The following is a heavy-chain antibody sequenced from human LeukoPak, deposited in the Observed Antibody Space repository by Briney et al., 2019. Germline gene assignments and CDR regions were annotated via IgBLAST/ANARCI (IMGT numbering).Heavy chain of an antibody. CDR3: ARGSSSSNYYYYMDV. J-gene: IGHJ6*03. CDR2: IIPIFGTA. D-gene: IGHD6-6*01. Sequence: ASVKVSCKASGGTFSSYAISWVRQAPGQGLEWMGGIIPIFGTANYAQKFQGRVTITADKSTSTAYMELSSLRSEDTAVYYCARGSSSSNYYYYMDVWGKGTTVTVSS. V-gene: IGHV1-69*06. CDR1: GGTFSSYA.